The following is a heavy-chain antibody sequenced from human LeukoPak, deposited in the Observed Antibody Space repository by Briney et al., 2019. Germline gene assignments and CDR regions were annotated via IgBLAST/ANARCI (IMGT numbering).Heavy chain of an antibody. CDR2: MYHSGST. V-gene: IGHV4-38-2*02. CDR3: ARRIRGPPWGSKGGFDY. J-gene: IGHJ4*02. Sequence: SETLSLTCTVSGYSISSGHYWGWIRQPPGKGLEWIGSMYHSGSTYYNPPLKSRVTISEDTSRNQFSLKLSSVTAADTAVYYCARRIRGPPWGSKGGFDYWGQGTLVTVSS. CDR1: GYSISSGHY. D-gene: IGHD3-16*01.